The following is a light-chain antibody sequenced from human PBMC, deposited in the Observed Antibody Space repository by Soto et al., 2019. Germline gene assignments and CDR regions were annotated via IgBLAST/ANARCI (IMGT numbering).Light chain of an antibody. CDR3: SSYAGGNTRI. Sequence: QSALTQPPSASGSPGQSVTISCTGTISDVGGYKYVSWYQHHPVKAPKLIIYEVSKRPSGVPDRFSASKSGNTASLTVSGLRAEDEAVYYCSSYAGGNTRIFGGGTKVTVL. V-gene: IGLV2-8*01. CDR1: ISDVGGYKY. J-gene: IGLJ2*01. CDR2: EVS.